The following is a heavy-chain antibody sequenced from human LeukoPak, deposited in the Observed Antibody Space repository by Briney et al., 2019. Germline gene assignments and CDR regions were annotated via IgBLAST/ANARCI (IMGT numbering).Heavy chain of an antibody. CDR2: IYTSGST. D-gene: IGHD3-22*01. CDR1: GGSISSYY. J-gene: IGHJ6*02. V-gene: IGHV4-4*07. Sequence: PSETLSLTCTVSGGSISSYYWSWIRQPAGKGLEWIGRIYTSGSTNYNPSLKSRVTMSVDTSKNQFSLKLSYVTAADTAVYYCARDGFLPQNYDSSGYPRGPYYYYYYGMDVWGQGTTVTVSS. CDR3: ARDGFLPQNYDSSGYPRGPYYYYYYGMDV.